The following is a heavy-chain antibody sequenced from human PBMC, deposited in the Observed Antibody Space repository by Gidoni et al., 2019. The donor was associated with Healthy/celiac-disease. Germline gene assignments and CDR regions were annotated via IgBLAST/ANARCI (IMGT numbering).Heavy chain of an antibody. J-gene: IGHJ6*02. CDR3: ARIHNWNAPYYYGMDV. CDR1: GFSLSNARMG. V-gene: IGHV2-26*01. Sequence: QVTLKESGPVLVEPTETLTLTCTVSGFSLSNARMGVSWIRQPPGKALEWLAHIFSNDEKSYSTSLKSRLTISKDTSKSQVVLTMTNMDPVDTATDYCARIHNWNAPYYYGMDVWGQGTTVTVSS. CDR2: IFSNDEK. D-gene: IGHD1-1*01.